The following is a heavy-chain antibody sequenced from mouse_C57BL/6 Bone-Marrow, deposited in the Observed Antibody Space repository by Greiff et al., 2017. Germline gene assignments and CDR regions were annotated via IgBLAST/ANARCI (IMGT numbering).Heavy chain of an antibody. J-gene: IGHJ3*01. CDR1: GFTFSSYA. V-gene: IGHV5-4*01. CDR2: ISDGGSYT. CDR3: ARENPPSYYSPFAY. Sequence: EVQLVESGGGLVKPGGSLKLSCAASGFTFSSYAMSWVRQTPEKRLEWVATISDGGSYTYYPDNVKGRFTISRDNAKNNLYLQMSHLKSEDTAMYYCARENPPSYYSPFAYWGQGTLVTVSA. D-gene: IGHD2-12*01.